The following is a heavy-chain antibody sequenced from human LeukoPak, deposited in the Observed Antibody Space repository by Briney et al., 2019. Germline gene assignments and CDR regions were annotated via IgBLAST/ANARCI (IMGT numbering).Heavy chain of an antibody. CDR1: GGSISSSSYY. J-gene: IGHJ4*02. D-gene: IGHD6-19*01. CDR3: ARLQWEAVALDY. V-gene: IGHV4-39*01. Sequence: SETLSLTCTVSGGSISSSSYYWGCIRQPPRKGLEWVGNIFYRGNTYYNPSLKSRVTISVDTSENQFSLKLSSVTAADTAVYYCARLQWEAVALDYWGQGTLVTVSS. CDR2: IFYRGNT.